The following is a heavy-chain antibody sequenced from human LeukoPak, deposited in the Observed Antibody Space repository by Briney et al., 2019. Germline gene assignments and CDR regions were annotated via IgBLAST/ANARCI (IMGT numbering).Heavy chain of an antibody. CDR3: SRGTSSGPHYYSYYRDV. Sequence: PGGSLRLSCAASGFTFSDYYMSWIRQAPGKGLEWVSYISSSGSTIYYADSVKGRFTISRDNAKNSLYLQMNSLRAEDTAVYYCSRGTSSGPHYYSYYRDVGEKGPTVTVS. J-gene: IGHJ6*03. D-gene: IGHD6-25*01. CDR1: GFTFSDYY. V-gene: IGHV3-11*04. CDR2: ISSSGSTI.